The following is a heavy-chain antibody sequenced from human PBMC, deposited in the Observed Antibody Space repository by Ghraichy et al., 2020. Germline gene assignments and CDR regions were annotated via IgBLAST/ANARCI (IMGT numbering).Heavy chain of an antibody. CDR3: ARVLYSSGWAVHYGMDV. D-gene: IGHD6-19*01. CDR1: GYTFTGYY. V-gene: IGHV1-2*06. CDR2: INPNSGGT. Sequence: ASVKVSCKASGYTFTGYYMHWVRQAPGQGLEWMGRINPNSGGTNYAQKFQGRVTMTRDTSISTAYMELSRLRSDDTAVYYCARVLYSSGWAVHYGMDVWGQGTTVTVSS. J-gene: IGHJ6*02.